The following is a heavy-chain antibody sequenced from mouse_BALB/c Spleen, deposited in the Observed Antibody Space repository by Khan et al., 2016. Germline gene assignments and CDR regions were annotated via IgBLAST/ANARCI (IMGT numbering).Heavy chain of an antibody. CDR2: IRSGSSTI. CDR3: ARGDY. CDR1: AFTFSRFG. J-gene: IGHJ2*01. V-gene: IGHV5-17*02. Sequence: EVELVESGGGLVQPGGSRKLSCAASAFTFSRFGMHWVRQAPEKGLEWVAYIRSGSSTIYYADTLKGRFTIARDNPKNALVLQMTSLRSEDTAMYYCARGDYWGQGTTLTVSS.